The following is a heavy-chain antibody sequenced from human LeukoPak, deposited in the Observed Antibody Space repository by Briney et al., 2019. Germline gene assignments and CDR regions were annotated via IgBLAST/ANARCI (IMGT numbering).Heavy chain of an antibody. J-gene: IGHJ4*02. Sequence: GGSLRLSCAASGFTFGSFSMTWVRQAPGKGLDWVSTISSSGSGTYIYYADSVKGRFTISRDNAKNSLYLQMNSLRAEDTAVYYCARDPGRSGGSCYSDYWGQGTLVTVSS. V-gene: IGHV3-21*01. D-gene: IGHD2-15*01. CDR2: ISSSGSGTYI. CDR3: ARDPGRSGGSCYSDY. CDR1: GFTFGSFS.